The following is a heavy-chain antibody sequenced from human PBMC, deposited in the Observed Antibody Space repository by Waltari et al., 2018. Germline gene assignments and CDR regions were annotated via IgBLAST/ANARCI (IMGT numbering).Heavy chain of an antibody. Sequence: EVQLVQSGAEVKKPGEYLKIYCTGSGYSFTSYWIGWVSQMPGKGLEWMGVIYPGDSETRYSPSFQGQVTISADKSISTAYLQWSGLKASYTAMYYCARHQTQSTSAGWYLGQGALVTVSS. CDR3: ARHQTQSTSAGWY. V-gene: IGHV5-51*01. CDR2: IYPGDSET. J-gene: IGHJ4*02. D-gene: IGHD6-19*01. CDR1: GYSFTSYW.